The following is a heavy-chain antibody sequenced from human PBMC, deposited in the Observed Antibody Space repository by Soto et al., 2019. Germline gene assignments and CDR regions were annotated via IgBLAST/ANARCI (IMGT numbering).Heavy chain of an antibody. CDR1: GYRFTGYW. D-gene: IGHD6-19*01. V-gene: IGHV5-51*01. Sequence: PGESLKISCKGSGYRFTGYWTAWVRQMPGKGLEWMGIIYPGDSDTRYSPSFQGQVTISVDKSINTAYLQWSSLKASDTAMYYCASDSGGNAFDVWGQGTLVTVSS. CDR2: IYPGDSDT. CDR3: ASDSGGNAFDV. J-gene: IGHJ3*01.